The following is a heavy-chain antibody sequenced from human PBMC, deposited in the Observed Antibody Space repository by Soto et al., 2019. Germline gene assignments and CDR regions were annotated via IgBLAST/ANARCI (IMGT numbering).Heavy chain of an antibody. V-gene: IGHV5-51*01. J-gene: IGHJ5*02. D-gene: IGHD2-15*01. CDR1: GYSFTSYW. CDR2: IYPGDSDT. Sequence: GESLKISCKGSGYSFTSYWIGWVRQMPGKGLEWMGMIYPGDSDTSYSPSFQGQVTISADKSISTAYLQWSSLKASDTAMYCGARQARPGVAARPNWFDPWGQGTLVTVSS. CDR3: ARQARPGVAARPNWFDP.